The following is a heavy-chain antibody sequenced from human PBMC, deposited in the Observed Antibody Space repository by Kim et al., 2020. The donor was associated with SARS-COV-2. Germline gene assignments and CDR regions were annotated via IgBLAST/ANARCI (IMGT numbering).Heavy chain of an antibody. D-gene: IGHD3-10*01. J-gene: IGHJ4*02. CDR1: GFTFRNYA. Sequence: GGSLRLSCAASGFTFRNYAMSWVRQAPGKGLEWVSGIGASGGGPNYGASVKGRFTISRDNSKNTLYLQMNSLRTEDTAVYYCAKGSENSFPYYFDSWGQGTLVTVSS. CDR3: AKGSENSFPYYFDS. V-gene: IGHV3-23*01. CDR2: IGASGGGP.